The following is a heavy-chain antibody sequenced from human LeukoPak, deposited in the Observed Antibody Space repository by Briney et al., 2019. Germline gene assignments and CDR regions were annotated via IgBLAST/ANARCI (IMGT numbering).Heavy chain of an antibody. CDR3: ARDPSYSSGWSDY. Sequence: GGSLRLSCAASGFTFSSYWMHWVRQAPGKGLVLVSRINSDGSSTSYADSVKGRFTISRDNAKNTLYLQMNSLRAEDTAVYYCARDPSYSSGWSDYWGQGTLVTVSS. D-gene: IGHD6-19*01. V-gene: IGHV3-74*01. CDR2: INSDGSST. CDR1: GFTFSSYW. J-gene: IGHJ4*02.